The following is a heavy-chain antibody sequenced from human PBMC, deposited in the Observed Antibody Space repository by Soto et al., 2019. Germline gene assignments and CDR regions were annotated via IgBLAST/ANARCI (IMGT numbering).Heavy chain of an antibody. D-gene: IGHD3-10*01. Sequence: GGSLRLSCAASGFTFSSYGMHWVRQAPGKGLEWVAVIWYDGSNKYYADSVKGRFTISRDNSKNTLYLQMNSLRAEDTAVYYCARDSYGGDEGGHFDYWGQGTLVTVSS. V-gene: IGHV3-33*01. CDR1: GFTFSSYG. CDR2: IWYDGSNK. J-gene: IGHJ4*02. CDR3: ARDSYGGDEGGHFDY.